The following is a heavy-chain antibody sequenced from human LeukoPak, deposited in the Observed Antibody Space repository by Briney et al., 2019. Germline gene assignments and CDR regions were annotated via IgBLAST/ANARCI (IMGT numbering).Heavy chain of an antibody. CDR2: ISGSGGST. J-gene: IGHJ6*02. Sequence: PGGSLRLSCAASGFTFSSYAMSWVRQAPGKGLEWVSAISGSGGSTYYADSVKGRFTISRDNSKNTLYLQMNSLRAEDTAVYYCARTPYGSGSYWYYYYGMDVWGQGTTVTVSS. V-gene: IGHV3-23*01. D-gene: IGHD3-10*01. CDR3: ARTPYGSGSYWYYYYGMDV. CDR1: GFTFSSYA.